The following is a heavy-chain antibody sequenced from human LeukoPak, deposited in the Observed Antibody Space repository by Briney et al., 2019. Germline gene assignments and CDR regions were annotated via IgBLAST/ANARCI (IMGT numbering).Heavy chain of an antibody. Sequence: SETLSLTCTVCGRSISSYYWSWIRQPPGKGLEWIGYIYYFGSTNYNPSLKSRVTISVDTSKNQFSLKLSSVTAADTAVYYCARVGGATGSLPADNYYYYMDVWGKGTTVTVSS. CDR1: GRSISSYY. V-gene: IGHV4-59*08. CDR2: IYYFGST. J-gene: IGHJ6*03. D-gene: IGHD1-26*01. CDR3: ARVGGATGSLPADNYYYYMDV.